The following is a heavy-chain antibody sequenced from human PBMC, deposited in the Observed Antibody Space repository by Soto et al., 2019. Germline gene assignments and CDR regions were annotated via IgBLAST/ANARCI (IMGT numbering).Heavy chain of an antibody. J-gene: IGHJ4*02. CDR3: VRYRGHNSVYYELFGY. CDR2: ISYDGSNN. D-gene: IGHD3-22*01. Sequence: QVQLVESGGGVVQPGRSLRLSCAASGFTFSYYAMHWVRQAPGKGLEWVAVISYDGSNNYYADSVKGRFTISRDNSKNTLYLQMPSLRAEDTTVYFCVRYRGHNSVYYELFGYWCQGTRITVSS. V-gene: IGHV3-30-3*01. CDR1: GFTFSYYA.